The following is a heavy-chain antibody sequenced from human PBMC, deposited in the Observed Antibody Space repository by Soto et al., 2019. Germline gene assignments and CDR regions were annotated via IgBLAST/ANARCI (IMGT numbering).Heavy chain of an antibody. V-gene: IGHV4-34*01. J-gene: IGHJ6*02. Sequence: SETLSLTCAVYGGSFSGYYWSWIRQPPGKGLEWIGEINHSGSTNYNPSLKSRVTISVDTSKNQFSLKLSSVTAADTAVYYCAREVVLTGYPHYYGMDVWGQGTTVTVSS. CDR3: AREVVLTGYPHYYGMDV. CDR1: GGSFSGYY. CDR2: INHSGST. D-gene: IGHD3-9*01.